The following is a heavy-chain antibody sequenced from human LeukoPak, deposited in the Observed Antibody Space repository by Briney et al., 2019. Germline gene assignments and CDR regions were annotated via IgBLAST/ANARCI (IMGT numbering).Heavy chain of an antibody. D-gene: IGHD2-21*01. J-gene: IGHJ3*02. Sequence: ASVKVSCKASGYTFTGYYMHWVRQAPGQGLEWMGWINPNSGGTNYAQKFQVRVTMTRDTSISTAYMELSRLRSDDAAVYYCARVVIYDSDAFDIWGQGTMVTVSS. V-gene: IGHV1-2*02. CDR3: ARVVIYDSDAFDI. CDR1: GYTFTGYY. CDR2: INPNSGGT.